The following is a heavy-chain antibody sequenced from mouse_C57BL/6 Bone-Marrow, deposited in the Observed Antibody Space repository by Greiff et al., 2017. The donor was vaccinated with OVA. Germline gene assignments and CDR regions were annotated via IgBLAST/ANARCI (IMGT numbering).Heavy chain of an antibody. CDR1: GYTFTSYW. Sequence: QVQLQQPGAELVMPGASVKLSCKASGYTFTSYWMHWVKQRPGQGLEWIGEIDPSDSYTNYNQKFKGKSTLTVDKSSSTAYMQLSSLTSEDSAVYYCAREGGPYYAMDYWGQGTSVTFSS. V-gene: IGHV1-69*01. CDR3: AREGGPYYAMDY. J-gene: IGHJ4*01. CDR2: IDPSDSYT.